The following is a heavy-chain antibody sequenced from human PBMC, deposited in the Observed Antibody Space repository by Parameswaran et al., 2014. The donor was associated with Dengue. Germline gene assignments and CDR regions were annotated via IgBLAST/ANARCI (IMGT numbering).Heavy chain of an antibody. CDR2: ISGTGGST. Sequence: VRQMPGKGLEWVAVISGTGGSTYYVDSVKGRFTISRDNSKNTLYLQMNSLRAEDTAVYYCAKDVVRYSSSWNGGDYWAREPWSPSPQ. CDR3: AKDVVRYSSSWNGGDY. D-gene: IGHD6-13*01. V-gene: IGHV3-23*01. J-gene: IGHJ4*02.